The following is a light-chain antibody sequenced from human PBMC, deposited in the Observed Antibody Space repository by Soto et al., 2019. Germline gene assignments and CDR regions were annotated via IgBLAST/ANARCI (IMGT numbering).Light chain of an antibody. CDR3: CSYAGSSPWV. CDR2: EGS. V-gene: IGLV2-23*01. CDR1: SSDVGSYNL. J-gene: IGLJ1*01. Sequence: QSALTQPASVSGSPGQSITISCTGTSSDVGSYNLVSWYQQHPGEAPKLMIYEGSKRPSGVSNRFSGSKSGNTASLTISGLQAEDEADYYCCSYAGSSPWVFGTGTKVTVL.